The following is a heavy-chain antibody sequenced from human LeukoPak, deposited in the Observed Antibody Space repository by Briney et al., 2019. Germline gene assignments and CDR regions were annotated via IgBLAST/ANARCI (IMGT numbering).Heavy chain of an antibody. D-gene: IGHD3-9*01. J-gene: IGHJ4*02. Sequence: GGSLRLSCEASGFTFSTYWMHWVRQAPGKGLMWVSRISGDEVVRKYADSVRGRFTISRDNAKNTLYLQMDSLGAEDTAVYYCARDADWYGQSYDYWGQGTLVTVSS. V-gene: IGHV3-74*03. CDR1: GFTFSTYW. CDR2: ISGDEVVR. CDR3: ARDADWYGQSYDY.